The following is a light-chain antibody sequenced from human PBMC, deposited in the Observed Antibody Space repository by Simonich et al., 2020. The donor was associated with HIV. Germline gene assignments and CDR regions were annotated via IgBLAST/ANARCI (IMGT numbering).Light chain of an antibody. Sequence: DIVMTQSPDSLAVSLGERATINCKSSRNILYNSNHKNYLAWYQQKPGQPPNLLIYWAPTRESGVPDRFSASGSGTDFTLTISSLQAEDVAVYYCQQYNNWPPPITFGQGTRLEIK. CDR3: QQYNNWPPPIT. V-gene: IGKV4-1*01. J-gene: IGKJ5*01. CDR2: WAP. CDR1: RNILYNSNHKNY.